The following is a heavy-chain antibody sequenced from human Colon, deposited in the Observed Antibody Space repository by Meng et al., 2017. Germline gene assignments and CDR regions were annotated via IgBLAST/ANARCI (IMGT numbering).Heavy chain of an antibody. CDR2: TSHSGST. CDR1: GGSISRSDW. V-gene: IGHV4-4*02. D-gene: IGHD3-22*01. J-gene: IGHJ4*02. CDR3: ASSDYYRSDY. Sequence: ESGPGLVKPSETLSLTCTVSGGSISRSDWWSWVRQPPGKGLEWIGETSHSGSTNYSPSLKSRVTISLDKSKNQLSLKLNSVTAADTAVYYCASSDYYRSDYWGQGTLVTVSS.